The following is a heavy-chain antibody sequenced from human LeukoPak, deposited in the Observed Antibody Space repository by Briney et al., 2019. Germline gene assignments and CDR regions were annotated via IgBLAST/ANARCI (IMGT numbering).Heavy chain of an antibody. V-gene: IGHV4-34*01. Sequence: SETLSLTCAVYGGSFSGYYWSWIRQPPGKGLEWIGEINHSGSTNCNPSLKSRVTISVDTSKNQFSLKLSSVTAADTAVYYCARGLWFGELSTDYFDYWGQGTLVTVSS. CDR3: ARGLWFGELSTDYFDY. J-gene: IGHJ4*02. CDR1: GGSFSGYY. D-gene: IGHD3-10*01. CDR2: INHSGST.